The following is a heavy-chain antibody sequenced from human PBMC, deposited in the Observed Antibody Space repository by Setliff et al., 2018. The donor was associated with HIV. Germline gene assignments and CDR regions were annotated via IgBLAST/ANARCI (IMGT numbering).Heavy chain of an antibody. V-gene: IGHV1-2*02. D-gene: IGHD3-3*01. J-gene: IGHJ6*02. CDR2: INPNNGGT. Sequence: EASVKVSCKASGYTFTGYYMHWVRQAPGQGLEWMGWINPNNGGTNYAQKFQGRVTMTRDTSISTAYMELSRLRSDDTAVYYCARIFGDQGYYYGMDVWGQGTTVTVS. CDR1: GYTFTGYY. CDR3: ARIFGDQGYYYGMDV.